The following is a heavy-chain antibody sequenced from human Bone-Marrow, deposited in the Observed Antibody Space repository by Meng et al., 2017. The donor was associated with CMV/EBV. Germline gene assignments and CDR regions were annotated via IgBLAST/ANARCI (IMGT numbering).Heavy chain of an antibody. CDR3: ARVDSSGWYGMDV. CDR1: GGSISSYY. Sequence: SETLSLTCTVSGGSISSYYFNWIRQPPGKGLEWIGYIYYSGSTSYNPSLQSRVTISVDTSKNQFSLKLSSVTAADTAVCYCARVDSSGWYGMDVWGQGTTVTVSS. V-gene: IGHV4-59*01. CDR2: IYYSGST. J-gene: IGHJ6*02. D-gene: IGHD6-19*01.